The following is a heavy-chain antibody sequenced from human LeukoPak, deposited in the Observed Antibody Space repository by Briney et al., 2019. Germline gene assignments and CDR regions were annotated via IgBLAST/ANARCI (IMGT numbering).Heavy chain of an antibody. CDR1: GYTFTCYG. D-gene: IGHD4-17*01. CDR3: ARDRLNDYGDYGGVDY. V-gene: IGHV1-18*01. CDR2: ISAYNGNT. Sequence: ASVKVSCKASGYTFTCYGISWVRQAPGQGLEWMGWISAYNGNTNYAQKLQGRVTMTTDTSTSTAYMELRSLRSDDTAVYYCARDRLNDYGDYGGVDYWGQGTLVTVSS. J-gene: IGHJ4*02.